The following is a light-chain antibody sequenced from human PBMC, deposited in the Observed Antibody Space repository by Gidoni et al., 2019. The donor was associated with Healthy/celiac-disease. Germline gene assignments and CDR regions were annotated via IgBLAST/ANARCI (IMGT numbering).Light chain of an antibody. CDR2: QDS. CDR1: KLGDKY. CDR3: QEWDSSIVV. J-gene: IGLJ2*01. V-gene: IGLV3-1*01. Sequence: SYELTQPPSVSVSPGQTASITCSGDKLGDKYACWYQQKPGQSPVLVIYQDSKRHSGIPERFSGSNSGNTATLTISGTQAMDEADYYCQEWDSSIVVFGGGTKLTVL.